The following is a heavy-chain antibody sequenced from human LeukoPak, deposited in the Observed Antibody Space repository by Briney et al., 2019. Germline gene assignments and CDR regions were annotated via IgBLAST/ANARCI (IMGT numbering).Heavy chain of an antibody. Sequence: GGSLRLSCAASGFTFSSYSMNWVHQAPAKGLEWVSSISSISSYICYADSVKGRFTIYRDNANNSLYLQMNSLRAEDTATYYCTRPRHWKLVVPAADYYSIDIWGKGTTVTVSS. CDR1: GFTFSSYS. D-gene: IGHD2-2*01. J-gene: IGHJ6*03. CDR2: ISSISSYI. CDR3: TRPRHWKLVVPAADYYSIDI. V-gene: IGHV3-21*01.